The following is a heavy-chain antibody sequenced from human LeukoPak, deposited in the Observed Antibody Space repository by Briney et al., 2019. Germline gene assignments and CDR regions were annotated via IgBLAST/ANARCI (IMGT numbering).Heavy chain of an antibody. CDR3: ARSKVGATGGYYYYYYMDV. J-gene: IGHJ6*03. CDR1: GGSFSGYY. CDR2: INHSGST. Sequence: PSETLSLTCAVYGGSFSGYYWSWIRQPPGKGLEWIGEINHSGSTNYNPSLKSRVTISVDTSKNQFSLKLSSVTAADTAVYYCARSKVGATGGYYYYYYMDVWGKGTTVTVSS. D-gene: IGHD1-26*01. V-gene: IGHV4-34*01.